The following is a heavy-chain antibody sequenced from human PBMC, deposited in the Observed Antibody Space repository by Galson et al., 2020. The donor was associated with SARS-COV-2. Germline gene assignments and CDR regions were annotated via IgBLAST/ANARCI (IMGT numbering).Heavy chain of an antibody. CDR3: ARHGERITIFGVVIRGAFDI. CDR2: IYKSGNT. Sequence: SETLSLTCTVSGASISSGSYYGSWIRQPAGKGLEWIGRIYKSGNTNYNPSLWSQVTISVDTSKNQFSLKLSSVTAADTAVYYCARHGERITIFGVVIRGAFDIWGQGTMVTVSS. J-gene: IGHJ3*02. CDR1: GASISSGSYY. D-gene: IGHD3-3*01. V-gene: IGHV4-61*02.